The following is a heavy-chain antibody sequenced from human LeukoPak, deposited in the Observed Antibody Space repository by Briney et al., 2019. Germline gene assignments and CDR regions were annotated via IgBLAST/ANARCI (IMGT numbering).Heavy chain of an antibody. CDR2: VRFDESNK. Sequence: GGSLRLSCAASGFTFRSYGMHWARQAPGKGLEWVAFVRFDESNKFYADSVKGRFTISRDNSKNTLYLQMNSLRAEDTAVYYCAKGLTSGYNTYFHHWGQGALVTVSS. CDR1: GFTFRSYG. CDR3: AKGLTSGYNTYFHH. V-gene: IGHV3-30*02. D-gene: IGHD1-14*01. J-gene: IGHJ1*01.